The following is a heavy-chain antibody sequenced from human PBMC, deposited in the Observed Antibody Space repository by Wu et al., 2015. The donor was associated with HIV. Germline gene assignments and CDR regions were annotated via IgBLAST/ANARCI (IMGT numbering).Heavy chain of an antibody. V-gene: IGHV1-69*13. CDR2: IIPMFGTV. CDR1: GGSFSSYA. D-gene: IGHD6-19*01. Sequence: QVQLVQSGAEVKKPGSSVKVSCKTSGGSFSSYAMNWVRQAPGQGLEWMGRIIPMFGTVNYTQKFQGRVTITADESTKTAYTELSSLRSEDTAIYYCAREWAVAGPLMSADEEYWYFDLWGRGTLATVSS. J-gene: IGHJ2*01. CDR3: AREWAVAGPLMSADEEYWYFDL.